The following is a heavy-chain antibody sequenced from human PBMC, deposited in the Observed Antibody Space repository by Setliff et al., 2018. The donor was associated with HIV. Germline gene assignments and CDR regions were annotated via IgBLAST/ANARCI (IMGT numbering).Heavy chain of an antibody. CDR2: ITYSGST. Sequence: PSETLSLTCSVSGGSISRVGYYWSWIRQHPGKGLEWIGYITYSGSTYYNPSLMSRVSISPDTSKNQFSLKLTSVTAADTAVYYCARGPFVLRFLERLVYFDYWGQGKLVTVTS. D-gene: IGHD3-3*01. J-gene: IGHJ4*02. V-gene: IGHV4-31*03. CDR3: ARGPFVLRFLERLVYFDY. CDR1: GGSISRVGYY.